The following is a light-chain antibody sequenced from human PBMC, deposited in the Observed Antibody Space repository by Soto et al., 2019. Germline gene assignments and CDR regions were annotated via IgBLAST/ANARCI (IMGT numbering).Light chain of an antibody. Sequence: QSVLTQPPSVSGAPGHRVTISCTGSSSNIGAGYEVHWYQQLPGTAPKLLIYGNSNRPSGVPDQFSGSKSGTSASLAITGLQAEDETDYCCQSYDSSLSGSVFGGGTKLTVL. V-gene: IGLV1-40*01. J-gene: IGLJ2*01. CDR3: QSYDSSLSGSV. CDR1: SSNIGAGYE. CDR2: GNS.